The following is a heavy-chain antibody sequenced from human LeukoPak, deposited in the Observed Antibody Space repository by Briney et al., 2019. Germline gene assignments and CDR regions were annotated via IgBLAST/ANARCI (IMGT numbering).Heavy chain of an antibody. CDR3: ARGGPASNYYYGMDV. CDR1: GYNFTTYW. Sequence: GESLKISCKGSGYNFTTYWIGWVRQMPGKGLEWMGIIYPGDSDTRYSPSFQGQVTISADKSITTAYLQWSSLKASDTAMYYCARGGPASNYYYGMDVWGQGTTVTVSS. D-gene: IGHD3-16*01. CDR2: IYPGDSDT. J-gene: IGHJ6*02. V-gene: IGHV5-51*01.